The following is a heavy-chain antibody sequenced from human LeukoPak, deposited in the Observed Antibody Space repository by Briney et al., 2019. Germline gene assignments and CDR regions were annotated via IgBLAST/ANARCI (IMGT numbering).Heavy chain of an antibody. CDR2: IAPIFGTP. Sequence: ASVKVSCKASGGTFDRYAISWVRQAPGQGLEWMGGIAPIFGTPNYAQNFQGRVTITTDESTSTAYMELSSRRSDDTAVYYCASHFRSNHYYFYYMDVWGTGTTVTVSS. V-gene: IGHV1-69*05. CDR1: GGTFDRYA. CDR3: ASHFRSNHYYFYYMDV. D-gene: IGHD3-16*02. J-gene: IGHJ6*03.